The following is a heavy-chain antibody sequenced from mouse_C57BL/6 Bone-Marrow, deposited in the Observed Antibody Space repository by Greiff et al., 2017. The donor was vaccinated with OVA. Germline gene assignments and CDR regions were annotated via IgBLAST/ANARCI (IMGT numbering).Heavy chain of an antibody. V-gene: IGHV3-5*01. CDR2: IYYSGTI. Sequence: VQLKESGPGLVKPSQTVFLTCTVTGISITTGNYRWSWIRQFPGTKLEWIGSIYYSGTITYNPSLTRRTTITRDTPKNQFCLEMKSLTAEDTATYYCARDLGAGWNYAMDYWGQGTSVTVSS. D-gene: IGHD1-1*02. CDR3: ARDLGAGWNYAMDY. CDR1: GISITTGNYR. J-gene: IGHJ4*01.